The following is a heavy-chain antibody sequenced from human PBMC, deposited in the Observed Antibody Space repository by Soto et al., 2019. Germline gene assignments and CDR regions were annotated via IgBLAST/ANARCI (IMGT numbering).Heavy chain of an antibody. CDR1: GGSINVTTYY. V-gene: IGHV4-31*03. CDR3: AGLKKDYYDSSGYYGFDY. D-gene: IGHD3-22*01. Sequence: PSDTLSLTCSVSGGSINVTTYYWGWIRQHPGKGQEWIGYVFYSGSNYYNPSLESRVIISLDTSKNQFSLKLSSVTAADTAVYYCAGLKKDYYDSSGYYGFDYWGQGTLVTVSS. J-gene: IGHJ4*02. CDR2: VFYSGSN.